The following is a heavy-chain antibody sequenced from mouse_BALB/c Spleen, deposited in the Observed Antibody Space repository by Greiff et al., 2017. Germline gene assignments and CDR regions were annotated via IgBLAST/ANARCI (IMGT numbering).Heavy chain of an antibody. CDR3: TRGGGNPAWFAY. CDR1: GYTFTSYW. V-gene: IGHV1-69*02. D-gene: IGHD2-1*01. J-gene: IGHJ3*01. Sequence: QVQLKQPGAELVRPGASVKLSCKASGYTFTSYWINWVKQRPGQGLEWIGNIYPSDSYTNYNQKFKDKATLTVDKSSSTAYMQLSSPTSEDSAVYYCTRGGGNPAWFAYWGQGTLVTVSA. CDR2: IYPSDSYT.